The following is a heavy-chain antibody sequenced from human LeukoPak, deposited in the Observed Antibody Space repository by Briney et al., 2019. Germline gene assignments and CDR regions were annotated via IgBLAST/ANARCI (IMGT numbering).Heavy chain of an antibody. J-gene: IGHJ4*02. CDR1: GFTFSSYW. CDR3: ARAGLRFLEWLSRGDYYFDY. V-gene: IGHV3-74*01. D-gene: IGHD3-3*01. Sequence: GGSLRLSCAASGFTFSSYWMHWVRQAPGKGLVWVSRIHSDGSSTSYADSVRGRFTISRDDAKSTLYLQMNSLRAEDTAVYYCARAGLRFLEWLSRGDYYFDYWGQGTLVTVSS. CDR2: IHSDGSST.